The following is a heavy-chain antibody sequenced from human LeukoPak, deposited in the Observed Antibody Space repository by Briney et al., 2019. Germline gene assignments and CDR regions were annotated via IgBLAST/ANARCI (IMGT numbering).Heavy chain of an antibody. V-gene: IGHV4-34*01. CDR2: INHSGSN. CDR3: ARGVEGLFGVVTHDAFDI. Sequence: SETLSLTCAVYGVSFSGYYWSWIRQPPGKGLEWIGEINHSGSNNYNPYLKSRVTISVDTSKNQFSLKLSSVTAADTAVYYCARGVEGLFGVVTHDAFDIWGQGTMVTVSS. D-gene: IGHD3-3*01. J-gene: IGHJ3*02. CDR1: GVSFSGYY.